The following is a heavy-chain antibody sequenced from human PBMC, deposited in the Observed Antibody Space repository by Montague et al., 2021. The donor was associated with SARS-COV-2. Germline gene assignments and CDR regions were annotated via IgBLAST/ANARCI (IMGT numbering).Heavy chain of an antibody. CDR3: ARDIAVAGRFDY. V-gene: IGHV4-61*02. D-gene: IGHD6-19*01. CDR2: ISISGST. Sequence: TLSLTCTVSGGSISSGSYYWSWIRQPAGKGLEWIGRISISGSTNYNPSLKSRVTISVDASKNQFSLKLSSVTAADTAVYYCARDIAVAGRFDYWGQGTLVTVSS. CDR1: GGSISSGSYY. J-gene: IGHJ4*02.